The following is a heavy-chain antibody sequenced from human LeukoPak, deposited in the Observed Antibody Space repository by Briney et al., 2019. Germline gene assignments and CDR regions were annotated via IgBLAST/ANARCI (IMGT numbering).Heavy chain of an antibody. V-gene: IGHV6-1*01. Sequence: SQTLSLTCAISGDSVSSNSAAWTWIRQSPSRGLEWLGRTYYRSKWYNDYAVSVKSRITINPDTSKNQFSLQLNSVTPEDTAVYYCARDLSLRGSYLDAFDIWGQGTMVTVSS. D-gene: IGHD1-26*01. CDR2: TYYRSKWYN. CDR3: ARDLSLRGSYLDAFDI. CDR1: GDSVSSNSAA. J-gene: IGHJ3*02.